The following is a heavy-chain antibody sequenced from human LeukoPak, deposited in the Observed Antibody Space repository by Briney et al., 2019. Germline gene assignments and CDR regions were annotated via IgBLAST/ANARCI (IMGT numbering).Heavy chain of an antibody. J-gene: IGHJ6*03. V-gene: IGHV1-8*03. CDR3: ARKRYSSSSNYYYMDV. D-gene: IGHD6-6*01. CDR1: GYTLINYG. CDR2: MNPITGNT. Sequence: GASVKVSCKASGYTLINYGISWVRQAPGQGLEWMGWMNPITGNTGYAQKFQGRVTITKNTSISTAYMELSSLRSEDTAVYYCARKRYSSSSNYYYMDVWGRGTTVTVSS.